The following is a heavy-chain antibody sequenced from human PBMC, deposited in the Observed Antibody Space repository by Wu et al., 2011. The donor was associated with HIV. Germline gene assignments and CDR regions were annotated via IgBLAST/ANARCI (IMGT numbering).Heavy chain of an antibody. J-gene: IGHJ6*02. CDR3: ARDTVQQGXSFYYYVWTS. V-gene: IGHV1-18*01. CDR1: GYTLTNYG. D-gene: IGHD6-13*01. Sequence: QVQLVQSGAEVKKPGASVRVSCKASGYTLTNYGISWVRQAPGQGPEWMGWISTYNGKTHYAQSLQGRVTMTTDTSTSTAYMDLRSLTSDDTAVYYCARDTVQQGXSFYYYVWTSGPRDHGHRL. CDR2: ISTYNGKT.